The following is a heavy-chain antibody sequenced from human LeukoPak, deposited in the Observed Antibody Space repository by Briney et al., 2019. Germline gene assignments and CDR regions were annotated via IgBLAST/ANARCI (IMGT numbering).Heavy chain of an antibody. D-gene: IGHD6-19*01. Sequence: GGSLRLSCAASGFTFSDYDMNWMRQAPGTGLEGVSYITGSSSSKYYADSVKGRFTISRDNAKNSLYLQMNSLRAEDTAVYYCARPTTSGWYPHWGQGTMVTVSS. CDR2: ITGSSSSK. V-gene: IGHV3-48*01. J-gene: IGHJ3*01. CDR1: GFTFSDYD. CDR3: ARPTTSGWYPH.